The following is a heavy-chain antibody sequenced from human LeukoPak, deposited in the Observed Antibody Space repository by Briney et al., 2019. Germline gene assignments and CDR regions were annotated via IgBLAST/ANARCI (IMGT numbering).Heavy chain of an antibody. CDR3: ARRYSSSWYIDY. CDR2: IYNGGST. Sequence: GGSLRLSCAGSGFTVSSNHMSWVRQAPGKGLEWVSLIYNGGSTYYADSVKGRFSISRDNSKNTWFLQMNSLRAEDTAVYYCARRYSSSWYIDYWGQGTLVTVSS. D-gene: IGHD6-13*01. J-gene: IGHJ4*02. V-gene: IGHV3-66*01. CDR1: GFTVSSNH.